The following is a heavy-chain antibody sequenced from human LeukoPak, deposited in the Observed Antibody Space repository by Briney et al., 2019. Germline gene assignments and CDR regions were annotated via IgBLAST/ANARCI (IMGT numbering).Heavy chain of an antibody. CDR3: AGDPPITMIVGTFDI. Sequence: ASVKVSCKASGYTFTSYGISWVRQAPGQGLEWMGWISAYNGNTNYAQKLQGRVTMTTDTSTSTAYMELRSLRSDDTAVYYCAGDPPITMIVGTFDIWGQGTMVTVSS. CDR2: ISAYNGNT. CDR1: GYTFTSYG. D-gene: IGHD3-22*01. V-gene: IGHV1-18*01. J-gene: IGHJ3*02.